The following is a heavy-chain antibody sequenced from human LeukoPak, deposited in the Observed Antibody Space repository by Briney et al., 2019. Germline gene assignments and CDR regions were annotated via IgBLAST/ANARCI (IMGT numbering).Heavy chain of an antibody. J-gene: IGHJ3*02. CDR1: GGTFSSYA. CDR2: IIPIFGTA. D-gene: IGHD3-10*01. CDR3: ARMSVRGVIDGWAYPQHNAFDI. Sequence: ASVKVSCKASGGTFSSYAISWVRQAPGQGLEWMGEIIPIFGTANYAQKFQGRVTITTDESTGTAYMELSSLRSEDTAVYYCARMSVRGVIDGWAYPQHNAFDIWGQGTMVTVSS. V-gene: IGHV1-69*05.